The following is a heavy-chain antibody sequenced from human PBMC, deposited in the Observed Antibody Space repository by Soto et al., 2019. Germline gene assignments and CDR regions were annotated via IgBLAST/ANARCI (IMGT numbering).Heavy chain of an antibody. J-gene: IGHJ4*02. V-gene: IGHV3-33*01. CDR1: GFTFNAYG. Sequence: GGSLRLSCAASGFTFNAYGMHWVRQAPGKGLDWVAGIWYDGSNKYYADSVKGRFSISKDFSKNTLFLQMNSLRAEDTAVYYCAREMGYCSGDSCYFEYWGQGIRVTVSS. CDR2: IWYDGSNK. D-gene: IGHD2-15*01. CDR3: AREMGYCSGDSCYFEY.